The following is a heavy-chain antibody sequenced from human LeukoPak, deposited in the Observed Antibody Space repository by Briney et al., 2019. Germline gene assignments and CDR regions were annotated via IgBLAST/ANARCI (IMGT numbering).Heavy chain of an antibody. CDR1: GGTFSSYA. Sequence: SVKVSCKASGGTFSSYAISWVRQAPGQGLEWMGGIIPIFGTANYAQKFQGRVTITADESTSTAYMELSSLRSEDTAVYYCARGGVVVPAAIPDPFDYWGQGTLVTVSS. CDR3: ARGGVVVPAAIPDPFDY. D-gene: IGHD2-2*01. CDR2: IIPIFGTA. J-gene: IGHJ4*02. V-gene: IGHV1-69*13.